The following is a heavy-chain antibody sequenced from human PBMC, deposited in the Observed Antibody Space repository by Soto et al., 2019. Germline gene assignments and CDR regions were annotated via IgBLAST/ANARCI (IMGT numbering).Heavy chain of an antibody. J-gene: IGHJ4*02. CDR3: ARMSSPGEIDY. CDR2: ISCDGSNK. D-gene: IGHD6-6*01. CDR1: GFTFSSYA. Sequence: PGGSLRLSCAASGFTFSSYAMSWVRQAPGKGLEWVAVISCDGSNKYYAESVKGRFTISRDNSKNTLYLQMNSLRAEDTAVYYCARMSSPGEIDYWGQGTLVTVSS. V-gene: IGHV3-33*08.